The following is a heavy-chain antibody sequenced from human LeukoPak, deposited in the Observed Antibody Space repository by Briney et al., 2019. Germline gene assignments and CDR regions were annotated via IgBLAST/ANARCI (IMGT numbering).Heavy chain of an antibody. V-gene: IGHV4-34*01. J-gene: IGHJ6*03. CDR3: ASTPAFIAAAGKYYYYYYMDV. CDR2: INHSGST. D-gene: IGHD6-13*01. Sequence: SETLSLTCAVYGGSFSGYYWSWFRQPPGKGLEWIGEINHSGSTNYNPSLKSRVTISVDTPKNQFSLKLSSVTAADTAVYYCASTPAFIAAAGKYYYYYYMDVWGKGTTVTVSS. CDR1: GGSFSGYY.